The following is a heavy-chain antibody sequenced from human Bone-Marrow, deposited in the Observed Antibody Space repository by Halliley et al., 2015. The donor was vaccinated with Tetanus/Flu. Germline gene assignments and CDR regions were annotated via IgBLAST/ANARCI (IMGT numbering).Heavy chain of an antibody. V-gene: IGHV4-59*08. D-gene: IGHD6-19*01. CDR1: GGSIRSYY. CDR3: ARLVAVSGPRPETDSFDH. CDR2: VYYSGST. J-gene: IGHJ4*02. Sequence: TLSLTCTVSGGSIRSYYWSWIRQPPGKGLEWIGYVYYSGSTNYNPSLKSRVTISIDTSKNQFSLRLTSVTAADTALYYCARLVAVSGPRPETDSFDHWGPGTLVTVSS.